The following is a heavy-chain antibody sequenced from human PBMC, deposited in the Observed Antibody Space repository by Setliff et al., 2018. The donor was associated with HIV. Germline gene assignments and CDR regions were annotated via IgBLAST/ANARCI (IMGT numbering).Heavy chain of an antibody. CDR3: VRDGETDYYQNRDYYRGY. J-gene: IGHJ4*02. CDR2: IGQDGSEK. V-gene: IGHV3-7*01. CDR1: RFDFNNYW. Sequence: PGGSLRLSCAASRFDFNNYWMCWVRQAPGKGLEWVANIGQDGSEKNYVDSVKGRFTISRENGRNSLYLQMNSLRAEDTAIYYCVRDGETDYYQNRDYYRGYWGQGTLVTVSS. D-gene: IGHD2-21*02.